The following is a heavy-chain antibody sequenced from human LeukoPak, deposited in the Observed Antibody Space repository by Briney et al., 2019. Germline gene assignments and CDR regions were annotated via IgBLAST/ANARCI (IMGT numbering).Heavy chain of an antibody. D-gene: IGHD3-3*02. J-gene: IGHJ6*02. V-gene: IGHV4-34*01. CDR2: INHSGST. Sequence: SETLSLTCAVYGGSFSGYYWSWIRQPPGKGLEWIGEINHSGSTNYNPSLKSRVTISVDTSKNQFSLKLSPVTAADTAVYYCARLHSGFYYYSMDVWGQGTTVTVSS. CDR3: ARLHSGFYYYSMDV. CDR1: GGSFSGYY.